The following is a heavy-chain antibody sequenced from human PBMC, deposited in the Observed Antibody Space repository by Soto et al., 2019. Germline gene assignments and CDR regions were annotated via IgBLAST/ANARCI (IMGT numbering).Heavy chain of an antibody. Sequence: QVQLVESGGGVVQPGRSLRLSCAASGFTFSSYGMHWVRQAPGKGLEWVAVISYDGSNKYYADSVKGRFTISRDNSKNTLYLQMNSLRAEDTAVYYCAKDYSVAGTGGFAPWGQGTLVTVSS. D-gene: IGHD6-19*01. J-gene: IGHJ5*02. V-gene: IGHV3-30*18. CDR1: GFTFSSYG. CDR2: ISYDGSNK. CDR3: AKDYSVAGTGGFAP.